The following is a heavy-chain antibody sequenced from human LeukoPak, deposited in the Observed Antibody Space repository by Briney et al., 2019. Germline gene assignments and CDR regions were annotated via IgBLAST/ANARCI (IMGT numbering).Heavy chain of an antibody. Sequence: ASVKVSCKASGGTFSSYAISWVRQAPGQGLEWMGGIIPIFGTANYAQKFQGRVTITADKSTSTAYVELSSLRSEDTAVYYCARLYSSSYSQTPKDYWGQGTLVTVSS. J-gene: IGHJ4*02. CDR2: IIPIFGTA. CDR1: GGTFSSYA. V-gene: IGHV1-69*06. D-gene: IGHD6-13*01. CDR3: ARLYSSSYSQTPKDY.